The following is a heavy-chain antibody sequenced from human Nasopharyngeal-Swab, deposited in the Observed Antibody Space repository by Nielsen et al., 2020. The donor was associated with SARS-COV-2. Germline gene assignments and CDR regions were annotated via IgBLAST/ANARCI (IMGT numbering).Heavy chain of an antibody. CDR3: AKDRLLLTLNAFDI. J-gene: IGHJ3*02. CDR2: ISYEGSIR. CDR1: GFTFNYFG. Sequence: GESLKISCAASGFTFNYFGMHWVRQAPGKGLEWVAFISYEGSIRNYIDSVKGRFTVSRDSSKNTLYVQMDSLRAEDTAVYYCAKDRLLLTLNAFDIWGQGTMVTVSS. D-gene: IGHD3-16*01. V-gene: IGHV3-30*18.